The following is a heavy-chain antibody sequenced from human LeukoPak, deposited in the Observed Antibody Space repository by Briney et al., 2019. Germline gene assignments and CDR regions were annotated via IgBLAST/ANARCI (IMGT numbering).Heavy chain of an antibody. CDR1: GYTFTSYG. CDR2: ISAYNGNT. J-gene: IGHJ4*02. Sequence: ASVKVSCKASGYTFTSYGISWVRQAPGQGLEWMGWISAYNGNTNYAQKLQGRVTMTTDTSTSTAYMELRSLRSEDTAVYYCATSLPSGGRYYFDYWGQGTLVTVSS. D-gene: IGHD3-16*01. CDR3: ATSLPSGGRYYFDY. V-gene: IGHV1-18*01.